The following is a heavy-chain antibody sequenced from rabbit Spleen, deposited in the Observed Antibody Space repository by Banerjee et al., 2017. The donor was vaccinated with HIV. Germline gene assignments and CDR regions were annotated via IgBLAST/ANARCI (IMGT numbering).Heavy chain of an antibody. V-gene: IGHV1S40*01. CDR1: GFSFSSNA. D-gene: IGHD7-1*01. CDR3: ARDTGTSFSTYGMDL. Sequence: QSLEESGGDLVKPGASLTLTCTASGFSFSSNAMCWVRQAPGKGPEWIACIYAGSSGSTYYASWAKGRFTISKTSSTTVTLQMTSLTVADTATYFCARDTGTSFSTYGMDLWGQGTLVTVS. CDR2: IYAGSSGST. J-gene: IGHJ6*01.